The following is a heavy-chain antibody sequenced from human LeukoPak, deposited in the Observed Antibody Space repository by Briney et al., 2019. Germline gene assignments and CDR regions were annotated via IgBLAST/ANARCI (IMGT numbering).Heavy chain of an antibody. CDR3: AREKDSTRDAFDI. J-gene: IGHJ3*02. D-gene: IGHD2-15*01. V-gene: IGHV3-48*03. Sequence: GGSLRLSCAASGFTFSSYEMNWVRQAPGKGLEWVAYISRSGNTIYYADSVKGRLTISRDNAENSLFLRMNSLGAEDTAVYYCAREKDSTRDAFDIWGQGTMVTVSS. CDR1: GFTFSSYE. CDR2: ISRSGNTI.